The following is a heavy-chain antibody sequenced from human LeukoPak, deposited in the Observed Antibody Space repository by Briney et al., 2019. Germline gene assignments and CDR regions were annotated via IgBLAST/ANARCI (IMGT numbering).Heavy chain of an antibody. CDR2: INSDGSST. Sequence: GGSLRLSCAASGFTFSSYWMHWVRQAPGKGLVWVSRINSDGSSTSYADSVKGRFTVSRDNAKNTLYLQMNSLRAEDTAVYYCARGFPDYYYYGMDVWGQGTTVTVSS. CDR1: GFTFSSYW. J-gene: IGHJ6*02. V-gene: IGHV3-74*01. CDR3: ARGFPDYYYYGMDV.